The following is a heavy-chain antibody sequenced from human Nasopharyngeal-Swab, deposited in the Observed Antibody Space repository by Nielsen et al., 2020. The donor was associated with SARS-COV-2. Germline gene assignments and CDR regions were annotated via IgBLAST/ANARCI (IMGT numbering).Heavy chain of an antibody. CDR2: FRSKDYSYTT. D-gene: IGHD3-10*01. J-gene: IGHJ6*02. V-gene: IGHV3-72*01. CDR3: ARRLVWFGESHYYYYGMDV. Sequence: GESLKISCAASGFTFSDHYMDWVRQTPERGLEWVGRFRSKDYSYTTEYAASVKGSFIISRDDSKNSLYLQMNSLKAADTAVYYCARRLVWFGESHYYYYGMDVWGQGTTVTVSS. CDR1: GFTFSDHY.